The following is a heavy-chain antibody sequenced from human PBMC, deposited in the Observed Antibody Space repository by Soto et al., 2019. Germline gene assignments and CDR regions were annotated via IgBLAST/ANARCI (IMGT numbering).Heavy chain of an antibody. V-gene: IGHV1-2*02. CDR2: INPNSGDT. J-gene: IGHJ4*02. CDR1: GYTFIGDY. Sequence: ASVKVSCKXSGYTFIGDYMHWGRQAPGQGLEWMGWINPNSGDTNYAQKFQGRVTMTRDTSISTAYTELSRLRFDDTAVYYCARARTNYYNTSDYDFWGQGTLVTVSS. D-gene: IGHD3-22*01. CDR3: ARARTNYYNTSDYDF.